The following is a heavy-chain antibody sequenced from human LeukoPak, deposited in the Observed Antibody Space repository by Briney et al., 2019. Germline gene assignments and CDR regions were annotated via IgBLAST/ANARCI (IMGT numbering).Heavy chain of an antibody. CDR1: GFTFSNYG. V-gene: IGHV3-23*01. Sequence: GGTLRLSCAASGFTFSNYGMSWVRQAPGKGLEWVSDVRGSGYSTHHADSVKGRFTISRDNAKNSLYLQMNSLRAEDTAVYYCAKDLNLRYFDYWGQGTLVTVSS. D-gene: IGHD1-7*01. CDR3: AKDLNLRYFDY. J-gene: IGHJ4*02. CDR2: VRGSGYST.